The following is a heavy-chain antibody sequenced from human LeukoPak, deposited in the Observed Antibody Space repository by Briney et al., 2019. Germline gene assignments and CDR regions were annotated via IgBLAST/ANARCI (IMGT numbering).Heavy chain of an antibody. CDR2: INHSGST. CDR1: GGSSSGYH. D-gene: IGHD3-22*01. V-gene: IGHV4-34*01. J-gene: IGHJ4*02. Sequence: KSSETLSLTCAVYGGSSSGYHWSWIRQPPGKGLEWIGEINHSGSTNYNPSLKSRVTISVDTSKNQFSLKLSSVTAADTAVYYCARSMYYYDSSGLGYWGQGTLVTVSS. CDR3: ARSMYYYDSSGLGY.